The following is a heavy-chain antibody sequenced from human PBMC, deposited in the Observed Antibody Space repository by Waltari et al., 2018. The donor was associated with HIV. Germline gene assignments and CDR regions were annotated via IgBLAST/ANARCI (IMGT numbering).Heavy chain of an antibody. CDR2: INAGNGDA. CDR3: ASNPRDCAHNTCYDPSFDY. V-gene: IGHV1-3*01. D-gene: IGHD2-2*01. Sequence: QVQFVQSGAEVKKPGASVKISCKASGYTFTTYAIHWVRQAPGQRPEWMGWINAGNGDARYSQGFQGRVTITRDTSATTAYMELSSLRSEDTAVYYCASNPRDCAHNTCYDPSFDYWGQGTLVTVSS. CDR1: GYTFTTYA. J-gene: IGHJ4*02.